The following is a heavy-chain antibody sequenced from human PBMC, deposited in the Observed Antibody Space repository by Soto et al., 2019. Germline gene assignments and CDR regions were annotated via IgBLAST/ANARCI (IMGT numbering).Heavy chain of an antibody. CDR3: ARRAPGTMGTDNYYYYMDA. CDR1: GFTFSGYS. D-gene: IGHD1-1*01. V-gene: IGHV3-48*01. Sequence: GSLRLSCAASGFTFSGYSMYWVRQAPGKGPEWVSCIISSGSTIYYADSVRGRFTVSRDNAKNSLYLQMNSLRAEDTAVYYCARRAPGTMGTDNYYYYMDAWGKGATVTVSS. CDR2: IISSGSTI. J-gene: IGHJ6*03.